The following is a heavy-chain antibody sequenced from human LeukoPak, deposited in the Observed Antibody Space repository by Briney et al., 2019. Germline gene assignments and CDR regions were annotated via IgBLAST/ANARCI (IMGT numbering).Heavy chain of an antibody. J-gene: IGHJ4*02. D-gene: IGHD3-10*01. CDR2: ISYDGSNK. CDR1: GFTFSSYA. V-gene: IGHV3-30*04. Sequence: PGGSLRLSCAACGFTFSSYAMQWVRQAPGKGLEWVAVISYDGSNKYYADSVKGRFTIARDNSKNTQYLQTISLRAQDTAVYYCARDGNDGFFDYWGQGTLVTVSS. CDR3: ARDGNDGFFDY.